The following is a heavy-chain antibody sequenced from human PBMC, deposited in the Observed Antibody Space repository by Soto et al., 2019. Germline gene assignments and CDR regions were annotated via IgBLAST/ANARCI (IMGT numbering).Heavy chain of an antibody. Sequence: GGSLRLCCAASGFTFSSYALSWVRQAPGKGLQCVSSISGNGVSTYYADSVKGRFTISRDNSRNTLSLQMNSLRAEDTAVYYCAKVQGSGSGLYYFYYYGMDVWGQGTTVTVSS. J-gene: IGHJ6*02. D-gene: IGHD3-10*01. CDR3: AKVQGSGSGLYYFYYYGMDV. CDR1: GFTFSSYA. V-gene: IGHV3-23*01. CDR2: ISGNGVST.